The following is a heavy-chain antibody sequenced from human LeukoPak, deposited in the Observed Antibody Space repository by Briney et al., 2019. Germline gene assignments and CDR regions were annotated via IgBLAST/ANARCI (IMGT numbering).Heavy chain of an antibody. V-gene: IGHV4-59*01. D-gene: IGHD2-2*01. Sequence: SETLSLTCTVSGDSINSYYWTWIRQPPGKGLEWIGYIYYSGSTNYNPSLKSRVTISVDTSKNQFSLRLTSVTAADTAVYYCARGIRDSRGRYHLDYWGQGTLVTVSS. CDR3: ARGIRDSRGRYHLDY. CDR2: IYYSGST. J-gene: IGHJ4*02. CDR1: GDSINSYY.